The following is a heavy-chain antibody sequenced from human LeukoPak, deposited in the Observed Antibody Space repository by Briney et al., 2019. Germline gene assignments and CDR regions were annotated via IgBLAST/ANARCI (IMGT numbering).Heavy chain of an antibody. CDR3: TRGGGGSFPHY. CDR1: GFTVSSNF. Sequence: GGSLRLSCAASGFTVSSNFLSWVRQPPGKGLEWVSDIYSGGSTYYADSVKGRFTISRDNSKNTLYLQMNSLRAEDTAVYYCTRGGGGSFPHYWGQGTLITVSS. J-gene: IGHJ4*02. CDR2: IYSGGST. V-gene: IGHV3-53*01. D-gene: IGHD2-21*01.